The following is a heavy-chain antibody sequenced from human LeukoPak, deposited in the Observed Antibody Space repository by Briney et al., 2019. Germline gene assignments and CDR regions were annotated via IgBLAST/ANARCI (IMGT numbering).Heavy chain of an antibody. V-gene: IGHV4-34*01. J-gene: IGHJ4*02. CDR3: ARRNDSSGYHKIFDY. CDR2: INHSGST. D-gene: IGHD3-22*01. CDR1: GGSLSGYY. Sequence: SETLSLTCAVYGGSLSGYYWSWIRQPPGKGLEWIGEINHSGSTNYNPSLKSRVTISIDTSKNQFYLKLSSLTAADTAVYYCARRNDSSGYHKIFDYWGPGTLVTVSS.